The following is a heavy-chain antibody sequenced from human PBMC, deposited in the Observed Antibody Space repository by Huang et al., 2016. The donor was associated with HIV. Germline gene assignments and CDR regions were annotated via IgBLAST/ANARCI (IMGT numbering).Heavy chain of an antibody. CDR2: ITPIFDKT. D-gene: IGHD1-26*01. V-gene: IGHV1-69*01. Sequence: QVQLVQSGAEVKKPGSSVTVSCKASGGTFSSYVISWVRQAPGQGLEWRGGITPIFDKTNYAQKVQGRVTIIADESTRTAYMEMSSLRPEDTATYYCATGPRGSGSFNWGQGTLVIVSS. CDR3: ATGPRGSGSFN. CDR1: GGTFSSYV. J-gene: IGHJ4*02.